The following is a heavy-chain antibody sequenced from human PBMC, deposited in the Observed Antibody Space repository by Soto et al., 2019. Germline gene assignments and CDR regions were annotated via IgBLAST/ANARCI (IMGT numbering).Heavy chain of an antibody. CDR1: GYTFTSYF. Sequence: QVQLVQSGAEVKKPGASVKVSCKASGYTFTSYFLHWVRQAPGQGLEWMGVINPTGGATSYAQKFQGRVSMTRDTSPSTVYMELSSLGPDDTAVYYCARVEVQGAYNSVWGQGTLVTVSS. CDR2: INPTGGAT. V-gene: IGHV1-46*01. J-gene: IGHJ4*02. CDR3: ARVEVQGAYNSV. D-gene: IGHD6-19*01.